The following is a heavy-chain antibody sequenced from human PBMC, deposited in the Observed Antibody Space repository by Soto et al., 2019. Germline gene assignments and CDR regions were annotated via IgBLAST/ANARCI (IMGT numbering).Heavy chain of an antibody. J-gene: IGHJ5*02. D-gene: IGHD2-2*01. CDR1: GGSSSSSSYY. CDR2: IYYSGST. CDR3: ARQLSQYQLLNWFDP. Sequence: PSETLSLTCTVSGGSSSSSSYYWGWIRQPPGKGLEWIGSIYYSGSTNYNPSLKSRVTISVDTSKNQFSLKLSSVTAADTAVYCCARQLSQYQLLNWFDPWGQGTLVTAPQ. V-gene: IGHV4-39*01.